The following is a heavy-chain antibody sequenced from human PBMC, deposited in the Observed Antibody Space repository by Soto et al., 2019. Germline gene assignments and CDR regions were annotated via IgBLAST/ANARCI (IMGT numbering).Heavy chain of an antibody. CDR2: IDPSDSYT. CDR1: GYSFTSYW. CDR3: ARTSAAGKYYYGMDV. D-gene: IGHD6-13*01. J-gene: IGHJ6*02. Sequence: PGESLKISCKGSGYSFTSYWISWVRQMPGKGLEWMGRIDPSDSYTRYSPSFQGQVTISADKSISTAYLQWSSLKASDTAMYYCARTSAAGKYYYGMDVWGQGTTVTVS. V-gene: IGHV5-10-1*04.